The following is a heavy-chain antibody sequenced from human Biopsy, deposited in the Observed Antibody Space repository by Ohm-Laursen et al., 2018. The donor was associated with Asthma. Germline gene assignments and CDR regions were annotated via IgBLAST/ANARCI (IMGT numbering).Heavy chain of an antibody. CDR1: GYTFINYA. CDR3: ARTYFDFLTGQVHDAFAM. D-gene: IGHD3-9*01. J-gene: IGHJ3*02. Sequence: ASVKVSCKASGYTFINYAIHWVRQAPGHSLEWMGWINAANGNTKYSQKFQGRLTISRDTSASTAYMDLSSLRSEDTAVHYCARTYFDFLTGQVHDAFAMWGQGTMVTVSS. CDR2: INAANGNT. V-gene: IGHV1-3*01.